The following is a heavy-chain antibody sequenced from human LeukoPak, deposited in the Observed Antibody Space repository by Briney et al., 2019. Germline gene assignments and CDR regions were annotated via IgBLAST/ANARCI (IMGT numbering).Heavy chain of an antibody. J-gene: IGHJ4*02. CDR1: EYSLSDLS. V-gene: IGHV1-24*01. CDR2: FDSENNKM. CDR3: ATDRVYRSSGRSWGFFDY. D-gene: IGHD6-19*01. Sequence: ASVRVSCTISEYSLSDLSIHWVREAPGEGLEWMAGFDSENNKMVYSQKFQGRVTMTEDTSADTAYMELTSLRSEDTAVYFCATDRVYRSSGRSWGFFDYWGQGTLVIVSS.